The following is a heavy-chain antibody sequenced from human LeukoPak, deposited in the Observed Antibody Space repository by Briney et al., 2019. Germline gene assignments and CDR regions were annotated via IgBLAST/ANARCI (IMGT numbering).Heavy chain of an antibody. CDR1: GFTVSSNY. CDR3: AKGALKGGWYKGDFDY. Sequence: TGGSLRLSCAASGFTVSSNYMSWVRQAPGKGLEWVSVIYSGGSTYYADSVKGRFTISRDNSKNTLYLQMNSLRAEDTAVYYCAKGALKGGWYKGDFDYWGQGTLVTASS. CDR2: IYSGGST. V-gene: IGHV3-53*01. J-gene: IGHJ4*02. D-gene: IGHD6-19*01.